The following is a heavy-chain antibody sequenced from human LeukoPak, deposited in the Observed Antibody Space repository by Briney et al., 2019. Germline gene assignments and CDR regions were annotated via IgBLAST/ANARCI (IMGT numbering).Heavy chain of an antibody. CDR2: ISSSGSTI. D-gene: IGHD3-9*01. Sequence: PGGSLRLSCAASGFTFSSYEMNWVRQAPGKGLEWVSYISSSGSTIYYADSVKGRFTISRDNAKNSLYLQMNSLRAEDTAVYYCAREEYYDILTGLWYYGTDVWGQGTTVNVSS. CDR1: GFTFSSYE. CDR3: AREEYYDILTGLWYYGTDV. V-gene: IGHV3-48*03. J-gene: IGHJ6*02.